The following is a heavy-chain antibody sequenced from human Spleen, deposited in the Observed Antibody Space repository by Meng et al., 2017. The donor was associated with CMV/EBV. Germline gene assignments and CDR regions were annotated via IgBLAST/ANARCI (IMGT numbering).Heavy chain of an antibody. CDR2: IIPIFGTA. CDR1: GCNFSSYA. J-gene: IGHJ4*02. V-gene: IGHV1-69*12. D-gene: IGHD3-22*01. Sequence: QGQRVQSGAEGEKPGAPVKVSCKASGCNFSSYAISWVRQAPGQGLEWMGGIIPIFGTANYAQKFQGRVTITADESTSTAYMELSSLRSEDTAVYYCARVIYYDSSGYPIDYWGQGTLVTVSS. CDR3: ARVIYYDSSGYPIDY.